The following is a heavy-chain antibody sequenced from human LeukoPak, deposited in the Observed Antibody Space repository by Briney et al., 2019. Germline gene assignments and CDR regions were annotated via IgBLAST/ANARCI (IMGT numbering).Heavy chain of an antibody. CDR3: VKVPSSSGRGYFDY. CDR2: ISGSGGST. V-gene: IGHV3-23*01. CDR1: GFTFSSYS. J-gene: IGHJ4*02. D-gene: IGHD6-19*01. Sequence: GGSLRLSCAASGFTFSSYSMNWVRQAPGKGLEWVSAISGSGGSTYYADSVKGRFTISRDNSKNTLYLQMNSLRAEDTAVYYCVKVPSSSGRGYFDYWGQGTLVTVSS.